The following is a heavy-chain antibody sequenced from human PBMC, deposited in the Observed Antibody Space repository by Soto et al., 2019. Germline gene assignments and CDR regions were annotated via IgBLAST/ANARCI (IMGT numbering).Heavy chain of an antibody. D-gene: IGHD2-15*01. Sequence: EVQLVESGGGLVQPGGSLRLSCTASGFIVSDTYMNWVRQAPGKGLEWVSVISNRGDTHYADSVRGRCSLSRDIADNTLHLQMNNLRVEDTAVYYWAREPRYCRGGSCSITGDAFDIWGQGTMVTVSS. V-gene: IGHV3-66*01. CDR2: ISNRGDT. CDR1: GFIVSDTY. CDR3: AREPRYCRGGSCSITGDAFDI. J-gene: IGHJ3*02.